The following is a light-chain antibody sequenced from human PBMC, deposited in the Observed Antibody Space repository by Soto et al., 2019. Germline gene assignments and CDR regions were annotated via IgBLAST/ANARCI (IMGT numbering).Light chain of an antibody. V-gene: IGKV1-27*01. J-gene: IGKJ3*01. CDR1: QDISSY. CDR2: AAS. Sequence: DIQMTQSPSSLSASIGDRVTITCRASQDISSYLAWYQQRPGHIPELLIYAASTLQSGVPTRFSGSGSGTDFTLTNSSLQPEDVATYYCQKYNSAPRTFGPGTKVDLK. CDR3: QKYNSAPRT.